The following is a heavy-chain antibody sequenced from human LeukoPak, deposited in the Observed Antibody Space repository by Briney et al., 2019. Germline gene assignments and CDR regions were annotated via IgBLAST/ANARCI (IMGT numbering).Heavy chain of an antibody. CDR2: INPNSGGT. CDR3: ARDGDSSGWYGEFDY. Sequence: ASVKVSCKASGYTFTGNYMHWVRQAPGQGLEWMGWINPNSGGTNYAQKFQGRVTMTRDTSISTAYMELSRLRSDDTAVYYCARDGDSSGWYGEFDYWGQGTLVTVSS. CDR1: GYTFTGNY. V-gene: IGHV1-2*02. D-gene: IGHD6-19*01. J-gene: IGHJ4*02.